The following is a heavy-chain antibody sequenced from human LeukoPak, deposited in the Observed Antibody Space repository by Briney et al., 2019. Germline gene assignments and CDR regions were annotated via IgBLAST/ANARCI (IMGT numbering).Heavy chain of an antibody. Sequence: GGSLRLSCAASGFTFSSYSMNWVRQAPGKGLEWVSSISSSSSYIYYADSVKGRFTISRDNAKNSLYLQMNSLRAEDTAVYYCARDSMDGYYYYYGMDVWGQGTTVTVS. D-gene: IGHD2-2*01. CDR1: GFTFSSYS. CDR3: ARDSMDGYYYYYGMDV. CDR2: ISSSSSYI. V-gene: IGHV3-21*01. J-gene: IGHJ6*02.